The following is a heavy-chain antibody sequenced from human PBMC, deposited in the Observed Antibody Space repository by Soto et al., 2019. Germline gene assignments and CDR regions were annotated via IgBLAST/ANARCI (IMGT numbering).Heavy chain of an antibody. CDR1: GFTFSSYW. D-gene: IGHD1-26*01. V-gene: IGHV3-7*01. CDR3: ARAGARGSSLKGYYYYGMDV. CDR2: IKQDGSEK. J-gene: IGHJ6*02. Sequence: GGSLRLSCAASGFTFSSYWMSWVRQAPGKGLEWVANIKQDGSEKYYVDSVKGRFTISRDNAKNSLYLQMNSLRAEDTAVYYCARAGARGSSLKGYYYYGMDVWGQGTTVTVSS.